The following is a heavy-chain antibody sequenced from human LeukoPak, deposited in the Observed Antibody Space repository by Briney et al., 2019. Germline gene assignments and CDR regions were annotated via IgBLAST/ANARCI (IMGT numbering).Heavy chain of an antibody. D-gene: IGHD5-12*01. V-gene: IGHV4-38-2*02. Sequence: KPSETLSLTCTVSGYSISSGYYWGWIRQPPGKGLEWIGSIYHSGSTNYNPSLKSRVTISVDTSKNQFSLKLSSVTAADTAVYYCARDLYAVASPPYWGQGTLVTVSS. CDR1: GYSISSGYY. CDR2: IYHSGST. J-gene: IGHJ4*02. CDR3: ARDLYAVASPPY.